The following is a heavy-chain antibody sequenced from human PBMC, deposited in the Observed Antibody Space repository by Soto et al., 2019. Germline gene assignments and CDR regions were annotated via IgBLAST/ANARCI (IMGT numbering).Heavy chain of an antibody. CDR3: ARARKGSWFDAFDI. D-gene: IGHD6-13*01. Sequence: QVQLVQSGAEVKKPGAAVNVSCKASGYTFTTHGISWERQAPGQGLEWMAWLSGYNGNTNYAQQLQGRVTLTTDTSTSTAYMELTSLRSDDKAVYYCARARKGSWFDAFDIWGQGTMVTVSS. CDR1: GYTFTTHG. CDR2: LSGYNGNT. V-gene: IGHV1-18*04. J-gene: IGHJ3*02.